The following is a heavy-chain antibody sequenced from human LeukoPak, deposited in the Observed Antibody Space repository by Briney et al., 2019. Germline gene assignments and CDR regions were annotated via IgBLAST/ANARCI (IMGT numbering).Heavy chain of an antibody. D-gene: IGHD7-27*01. Sequence: GESLRLSCAASGFTFSDTWMHWVRQAPGEGLVWVSRIRSDGSDTRYAESVKGRFTISRDNAKNSLFLQMSNLRDDDTAIYYCARHVGISFWGQGTLVTVSS. CDR3: ARHVGISF. V-gene: IGHV3-74*01. CDR1: GFTFSDTW. CDR2: IRSDGSDT. J-gene: IGHJ4*02.